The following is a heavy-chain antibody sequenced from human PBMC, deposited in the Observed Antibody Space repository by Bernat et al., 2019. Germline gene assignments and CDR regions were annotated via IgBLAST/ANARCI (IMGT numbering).Heavy chain of an antibody. J-gene: IGHJ4*02. CDR1: GFTFSSNS. Sequence: EVQLVESGGGLVKPGGSLRLSCAASGFTFSSNSMNWVRQAPGKGLEWVSCITSSSTYIYYADSGKGRFTIPRDNAKNSLYLQMNSLRAEDTAMYYCAGWGHLGELSLSAYWGQGTLVTVSS. D-gene: IGHD3-16*02. V-gene: IGHV3-21*01. CDR3: AGWGHLGELSLSAY. CDR2: ITSSSTYI.